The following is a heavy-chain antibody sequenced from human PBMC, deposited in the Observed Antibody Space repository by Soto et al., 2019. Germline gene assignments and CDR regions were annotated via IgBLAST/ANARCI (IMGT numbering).Heavy chain of an antibody. V-gene: IGHV5-51*01. D-gene: IGHD3-9*01. J-gene: IGHJ4*01. Sequence: RGESLKISCKGSGYSFTSYWIGWVRQMPGKGLEWMGIIYPGDSETRYSPSFQGQVTISADKSISTAYLRWSSLKASDTAMYYCERIAKIFDFDNWGHGTLVTVSS. CDR2: IYPGDSET. CDR3: ERIAKIFDFDN. CDR1: GYSFTSYW.